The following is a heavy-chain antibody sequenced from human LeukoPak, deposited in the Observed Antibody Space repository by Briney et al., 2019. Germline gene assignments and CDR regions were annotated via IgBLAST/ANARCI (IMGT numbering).Heavy chain of an antibody. V-gene: IGHV2-5*02. CDR2: IYWDDDK. Sequence: SGPTLVKPTQTLTLTCSFSGFSLSTTGVGVGWIRQPPGKALEWLALIYWDDDKRYSPSLKSRLTITKDTSKNQVVLIMTNMDPVDTATYYCAHIDLELDYWGQGTLVTVSS. CDR3: AHIDLELDY. D-gene: IGHD5-24*01. CDR1: GFSLSTTGVG. J-gene: IGHJ4*02.